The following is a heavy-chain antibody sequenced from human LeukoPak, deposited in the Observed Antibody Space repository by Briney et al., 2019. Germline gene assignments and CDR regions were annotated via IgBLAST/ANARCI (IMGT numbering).Heavy chain of an antibody. CDR3: ARGGSPGDY. V-gene: IGHV3-30*04. J-gene: IGHJ4*02. CDR2: ISYDGSNK. Sequence: GGSLRLSCAASGFTFSSYAMHWVRQAPGKGLEWVAVISYDGSNKYYADSVKGRFTISRDNAKNSLYLQMNSLRAEDTAVYYCARGGSPGDYWGQGTLVTVSS. D-gene: IGHD3-10*01. CDR1: GFTFSSYA.